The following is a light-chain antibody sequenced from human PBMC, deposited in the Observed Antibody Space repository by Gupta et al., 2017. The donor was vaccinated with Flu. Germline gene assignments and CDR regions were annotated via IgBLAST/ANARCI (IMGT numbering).Light chain of an antibody. V-gene: IGLV2-23*01. CDR2: EGN. J-gene: IGLJ3*02. CDR3: FSYVGSGSWV. Sequence: QSALTQPAPVSGAPGKSTTISCSGANRDADSFRFVSWYQQHPGKVPKILISEGNPRPAGVSFRCSGSKSGNTASLTISGLQAEDEADYYCFSYVGSGSWVFGRGTKLTVL. CDR1: NRDADSFRF.